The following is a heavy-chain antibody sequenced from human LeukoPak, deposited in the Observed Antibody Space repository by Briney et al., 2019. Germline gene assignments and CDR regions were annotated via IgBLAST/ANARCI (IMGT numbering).Heavy chain of an antibody. Sequence: HPGGSLRLSCAASGFTFSSYSMNWVRQAPGKGLVWVSRINSDESTTTYADSVKGRFTISRDYAKNTLYLQMNSLTADDTAVYYCARAANWDMFDYWGQGTLVTVSS. J-gene: IGHJ4*02. CDR1: GFTFSSYS. D-gene: IGHD7-27*01. CDR3: ARAANWDMFDY. CDR2: INSDESTT. V-gene: IGHV3-74*01.